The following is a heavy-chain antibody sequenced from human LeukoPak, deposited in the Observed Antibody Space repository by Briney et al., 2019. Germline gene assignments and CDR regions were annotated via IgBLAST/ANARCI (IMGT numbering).Heavy chain of an antibody. CDR3: ARQPRHEADFGY. CDR1: GFMFDRYW. V-gene: IGHV3-7*01. J-gene: IGHJ4*02. CDR2: IKSDASEE. Sequence: PGGSLRLSCVASGFMFDRYWMSWVRQAPGKGLEWVANIKSDASEEKYLNSVMGRFKISRDNAEDSLFLQMNSLRAEDKAVYFCARQPRHEADFGYWGQGALVAVAS.